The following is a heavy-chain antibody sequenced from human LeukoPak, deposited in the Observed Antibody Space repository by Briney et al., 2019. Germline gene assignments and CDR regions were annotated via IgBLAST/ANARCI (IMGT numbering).Heavy chain of an antibody. CDR3: ARVLQNYYHMDV. CDR1: GVSLNRHY. V-gene: IGHV4-59*11. Sequence: SETLSLTCTVSGVSLNRHYWSWIRQPPGKGLEWIGFIYDSASANYKSSLKSRVTMTVDTSKNQFSLKLNSVTAADTAVYYCARVLQNYYHMDVWGKGTTVTVSS. J-gene: IGHJ6*03. D-gene: IGHD3-3*01. CDR2: IYDSASA.